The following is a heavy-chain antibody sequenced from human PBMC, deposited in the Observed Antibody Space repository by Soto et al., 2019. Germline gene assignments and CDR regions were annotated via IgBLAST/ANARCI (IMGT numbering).Heavy chain of an antibody. J-gene: IGHJ4*02. V-gene: IGHV1-58*01. CDR1: GFTFTSSA. CDR2: IVVGSGNT. D-gene: IGHD1-26*01. CDR3: AADSHSGSYGY. Sequence: SVTVSCKASGFTFTSSAVHWVRQARGQRLEWIGWIVVGSGNTNYAQKFQERVTITRDMSTSTAYMELSSLRSEDTAVYYCAADSHSGSYGYWGQGTLVTVSS.